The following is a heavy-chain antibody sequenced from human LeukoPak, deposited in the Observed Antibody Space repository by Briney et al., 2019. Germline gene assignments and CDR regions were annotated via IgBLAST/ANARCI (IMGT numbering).Heavy chain of an antibody. V-gene: IGHV3-23*01. CDR3: AKYYYTSGSSGGRVFDY. Sequence: GVSLRLSCAASGFTFSSYPMTWVRQAPGKGLEWVSTIGSSAGDTHYADSVKGRFTISRDNSKNSLYLQMNSLRAEDTAVYYCAKYYYTSGSSGGRVFDYWGRGTLVTVSS. D-gene: IGHD3-10*01. CDR1: GFTFSSYP. J-gene: IGHJ4*02. CDR2: IGSSAGDT.